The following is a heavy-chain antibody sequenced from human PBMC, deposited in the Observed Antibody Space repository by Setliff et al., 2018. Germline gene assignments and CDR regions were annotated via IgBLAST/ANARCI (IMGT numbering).Heavy chain of an antibody. V-gene: IGHV4-61*09. Sequence: SETLSLTCSVSGASITSGGFYWTWIRQPAGKGLEWIGHISPSGSTTYNPSLKSRVTMSIDTSKNQFSLKLSSVTAADTAVYYCARELVATWRGYSSSSPRYYFDNWGQGTLVTVSS. J-gene: IGHJ4*02. CDR1: GASITSGGFY. CDR3: ARELVATWRGYSSSSPRYYFDN. CDR2: ISPSGST. D-gene: IGHD6-6*01.